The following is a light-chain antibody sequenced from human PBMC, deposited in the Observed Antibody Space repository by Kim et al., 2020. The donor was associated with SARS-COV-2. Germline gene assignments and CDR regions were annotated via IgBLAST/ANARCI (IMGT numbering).Light chain of an antibody. J-gene: IGKJ2*01. V-gene: IGKV1-5*03. CDR3: QQYIRFPYT. Sequence: SASVGNAVPFTCRASKTMSTYLAWYQHKPGKAPNLLIYLASTLESGVSSRFSGTGSGTEFTLTINSLQPDDFATYYCQQYIRFPYTFGQGTKLEI. CDR1: KTMSTY. CDR2: LAS.